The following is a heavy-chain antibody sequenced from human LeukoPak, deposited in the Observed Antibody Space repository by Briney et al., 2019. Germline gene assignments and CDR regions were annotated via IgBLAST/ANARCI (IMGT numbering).Heavy chain of an antibody. J-gene: IGHJ4*02. D-gene: IGHD2-2*01. Sequence: GLEWVSVICGSGGSTYYADSVKGRFTISRDNSKNTLFLQMNSLRAEDTAVYYCAKKSVRPDWGQGTLVTVSS. CDR3: AKKSVRPD. CDR2: ICGSGGST. V-gene: IGHV3-23*01.